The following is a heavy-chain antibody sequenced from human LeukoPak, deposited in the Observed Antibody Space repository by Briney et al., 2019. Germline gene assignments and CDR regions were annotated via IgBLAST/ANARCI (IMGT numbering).Heavy chain of an antibody. J-gene: IGHJ4*02. CDR3: ARAGGYSYGHCIDY. CDR1: GGSISSGGYS. D-gene: IGHD5-18*01. CDR2: IYHSGST. Sequence: SETLSLTCAVSGGSISSGGYSWSWIRQPPGKGLEWIGYIYHSGSTYYNPSLKSRVTISVDTSKNQFSLKLSSVTAADTAVYYCARAGGYSYGHCIDYWGQGTLVTVSS. V-gene: IGHV4-30-2*05.